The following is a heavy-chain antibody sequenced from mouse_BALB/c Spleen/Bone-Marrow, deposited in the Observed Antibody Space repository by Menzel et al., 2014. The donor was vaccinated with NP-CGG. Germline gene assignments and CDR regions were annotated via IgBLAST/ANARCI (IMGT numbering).Heavy chain of an antibody. Sequence: EVHLVESGGGLVKPGGSLKLSCAASGFTFSDYYMYWVRQTPEKRLEWVATISDGGSYTYYPDSVKGRFTISRDNAKNNLYLQMSRLKSEDTAMYYCANYYGSTWFAYWGQGTLVTVSA. D-gene: IGHD1-1*01. J-gene: IGHJ3*01. V-gene: IGHV5-4*02. CDR3: ANYYGSTWFAY. CDR1: GFTFSDYY. CDR2: ISDGGSYT.